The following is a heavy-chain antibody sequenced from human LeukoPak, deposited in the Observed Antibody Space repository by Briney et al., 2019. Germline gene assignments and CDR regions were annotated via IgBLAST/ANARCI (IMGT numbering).Heavy chain of an antibody. D-gene: IGHD3-3*01. J-gene: IGHJ4*02. CDR2: IKQDGSET. V-gene: IGHV3-7*01. Sequence: GESLKISCAASGFTFSNYWMGWVRRAPGKGLEWVANIKQDGSETYYVDSVRGRFTISRDNAKKSLYLQMNSLRAEDTAVYYCARDFWGAYRVDYFDYWGQGTLVTVSS. CDR3: ARDFWGAYRVDYFDY. CDR1: GFTFSNYW.